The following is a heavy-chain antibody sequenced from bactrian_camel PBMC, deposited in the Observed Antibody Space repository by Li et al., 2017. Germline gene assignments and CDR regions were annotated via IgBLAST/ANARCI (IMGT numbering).Heavy chain of an antibody. J-gene: IGHJ4*01. Sequence: VQLVESGGGSVQAGGSLRLSCTASGFTFEDSTTGWYRQAPGHACQLVSTISSDDSTYYADFVKGRFTVTQDRARNTMWLQMNSLKTEDSAMYFRATDPHRTYCGGGYPDEDISFWGQGTQVTVS. CDR1: GFTFEDST. CDR3: ATDPHRTYCGGGYPDEDISF. D-gene: IGHD2*01. V-gene: IGHV3S55*01. CDR2: ISSDDST.